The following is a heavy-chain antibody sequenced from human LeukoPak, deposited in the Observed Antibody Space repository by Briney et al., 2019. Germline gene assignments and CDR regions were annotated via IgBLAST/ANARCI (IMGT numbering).Heavy chain of an antibody. Sequence: GGSLRLSCAASGFTFSSYWMSWVRQAPGKGLEWVANIKQDGSEKYYVDSVKGRFTISRDNAKNSLYLQMNSLRAEDTALYYCAKRGRGSSWYGGWFDPWGQGTLVTVSS. J-gene: IGHJ5*02. CDR2: IKQDGSEK. V-gene: IGHV3-7*03. CDR3: AKRGRGSSWYGGWFDP. CDR1: GFTFSSYW. D-gene: IGHD6-13*01.